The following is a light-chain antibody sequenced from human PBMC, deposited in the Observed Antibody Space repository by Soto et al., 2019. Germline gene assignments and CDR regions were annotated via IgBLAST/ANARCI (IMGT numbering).Light chain of an antibody. CDR3: QQRNNWPWT. J-gene: IGKJ1*01. CDR1: ESISIAY. Sequence: EILMAESPFTLSLSAGERATLSCRASESISIAYLAWYQQKPGQPPRLVIYEASNRATGIPDRFSGSGSGTDFTLTISSLEPEDFAVYYCQQRNNWPWTFGQGTKVDIK. CDR2: EAS. V-gene: IGKV3D-20*02.